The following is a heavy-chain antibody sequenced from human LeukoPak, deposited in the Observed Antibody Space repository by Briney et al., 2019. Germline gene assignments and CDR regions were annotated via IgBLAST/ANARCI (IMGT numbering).Heavy chain of an antibody. CDR3: ANSRPRPDSTPLNWFDP. J-gene: IGHJ5*02. D-gene: IGHD1-14*01. CDR2: IIPIFGTA. CDR1: GGTFSSYA. V-gene: IGHV1-69*01. Sequence: SVKVSCKASGGTFSSYAISWVRQAPGQGLEWMGGIIPIFGTANYAQKFQGRVTITADESTSTAYMELSSLRSEDTAVYYCANSRPRPDSTPLNWFDPWGQGTLVTVSS.